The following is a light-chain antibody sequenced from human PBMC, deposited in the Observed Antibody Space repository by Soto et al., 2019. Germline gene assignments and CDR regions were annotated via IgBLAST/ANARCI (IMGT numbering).Light chain of an antibody. CDR3: GTWDSSLSAGV. CDR2: RDD. Sequence: QSVLTQPSSASGTPGQRVTISCSGSSSNVGSNYVYWYQQLPGTAPKLLIYRDDQRPSGVPDRFSGSKSATSASLAISGLQTGDEADYYCGTWDSSLSAGVFGGGTKLTVL. CDR1: SSNVGSNY. V-gene: IGLV1-47*01. J-gene: IGLJ3*02.